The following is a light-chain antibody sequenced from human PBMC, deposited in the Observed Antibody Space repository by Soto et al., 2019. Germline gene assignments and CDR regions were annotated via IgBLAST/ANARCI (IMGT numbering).Light chain of an antibody. CDR1: QSVSSY. CDR3: QQRNNWFT. J-gene: IGKJ3*01. CDR2: DAS. Sequence: EIVLTQSPATLSLSPGERATLSCRASQSVSSYLAWYQQKPGQAPRLLIYDASNRATGIPARFSGSGSGTDFTLTISSLEPEDFAVYYQQQRNNWFTFGPGTKVDI. V-gene: IGKV3-11*01.